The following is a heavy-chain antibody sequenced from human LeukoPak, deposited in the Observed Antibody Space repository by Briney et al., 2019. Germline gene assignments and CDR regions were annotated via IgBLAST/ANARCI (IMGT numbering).Heavy chain of an antibody. CDR3: AKDPGGAVAGTDHFDY. Sequence: GGSLRLSCAASGLTFSSYAMSWVRQPPGKGLEWASAISGSGGSTYYADSVKGRFTISRDNSKNTLYLQMNSLRAEDTAVYYCAKDPGGAVAGTDHFDYWGQGTLVTVSS. J-gene: IGHJ4*02. D-gene: IGHD6-19*01. CDR2: ISGSGGST. V-gene: IGHV3-23*01. CDR1: GLTFSSYA.